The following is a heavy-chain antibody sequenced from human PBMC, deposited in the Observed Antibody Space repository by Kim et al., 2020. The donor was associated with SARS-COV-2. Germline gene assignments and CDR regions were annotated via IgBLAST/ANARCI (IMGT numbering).Heavy chain of an antibody. V-gene: IGHV1-2*02. CDR2: IDPKNGDT. CDR3: ARDEVPTILGMEDV. J-gene: IGHJ6*02. Sequence: ASVKVSCKASGYAFSDFFIHWVRQAPGQGLEWMGWIDPKNGDTRYAQSFQGRVTMTRDTSVSTVYLDLSRLRSDDTAVYYCARDEVPTILGMEDVWGQGITVTVSS. CDR1: GYAFSDFF. D-gene: IGHD3-16*01.